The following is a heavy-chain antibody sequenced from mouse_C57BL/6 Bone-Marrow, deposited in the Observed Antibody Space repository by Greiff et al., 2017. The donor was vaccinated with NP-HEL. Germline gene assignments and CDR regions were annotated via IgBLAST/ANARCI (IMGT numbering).Heavy chain of an antibody. Sequence: EVKLQESGAELVRPGSSVKMSCKTSGYTFTSYGINWVKQRPGQGLEWIGYIYIGNGYTEYNEKFKGKATLTSDTSSSTAYMQLSSLTSEDSAIYFCARVSLDYSNYLSFDYWGQGTTLTVSS. J-gene: IGHJ2*01. CDR1: GYTFTSYG. CDR2: IYIGNGYT. V-gene: IGHV1-58*01. D-gene: IGHD2-5*01. CDR3: ARVSLDYSNYLSFDY.